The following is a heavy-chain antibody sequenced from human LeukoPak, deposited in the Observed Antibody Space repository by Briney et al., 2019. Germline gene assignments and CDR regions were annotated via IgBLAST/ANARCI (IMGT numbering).Heavy chain of an antibody. J-gene: IGHJ4*02. V-gene: IGHV1-69*01. CDR1: GGTFSSYA. D-gene: IGHD5-24*01. CDR2: IIPIFGTA. CDR3: ARAGTVEMTPLDY. Sequence: SVKVSCKASGGTFSSYAISWVRQAPGQGLEWMGGIIPIFGTANYAQKFQGRVTITADESTSTAYMELSSLRSEDTAVYYCARAGTVEMTPLDYWGQGTLVTVSS.